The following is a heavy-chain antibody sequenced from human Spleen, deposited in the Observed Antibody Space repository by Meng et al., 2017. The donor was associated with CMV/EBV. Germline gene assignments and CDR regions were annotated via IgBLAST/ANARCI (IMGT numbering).Heavy chain of an antibody. CDR3: ARDGVEWGFD. CDR2: MYSGGSR. Sequence: GESLKISCAASGFTFSDYYMNWVRQAPGKGLEWVSVMYSGGSRYYADSVEGRFTISRDNSKNTVYLQMNSLRVEDTAVYYCARDGVEWGFDWGQGTLVTVSS. V-gene: IGHV3-53*01. CDR1: GFTFSDYY. D-gene: IGHD2-8*01. J-gene: IGHJ4*02.